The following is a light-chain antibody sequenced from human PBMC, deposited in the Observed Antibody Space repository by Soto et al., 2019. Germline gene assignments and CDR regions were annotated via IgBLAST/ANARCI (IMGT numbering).Light chain of an antibody. V-gene: IGLV2-14*01. CDR1: SSDVGSYDH. Sequence: QSVLTQPASVSGSPGQSITISCSGTSSDVGSYDHVAWYQQFPGKTPKLMIYEVSNRPSGVSSRFSGSKSGNTASLTISGLQAEDEADYYCISYTASSTSYVFGSGTKFTVL. J-gene: IGLJ1*01. CDR3: ISYTASSTSYV. CDR2: EVS.